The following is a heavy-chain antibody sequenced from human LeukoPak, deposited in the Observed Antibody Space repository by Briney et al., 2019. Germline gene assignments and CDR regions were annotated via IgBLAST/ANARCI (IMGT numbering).Heavy chain of an antibody. J-gene: IGHJ5*02. Sequence: SETLSLTCAVYGGSFSGYYWSWIRQPPGKGLEWIGEINHSGSTNYNPSLKSRVTISVDTSKNQFSLKLRSVTAADTAVFYCARGTGYSYGPNWFDPWGQGTLVTVSS. CDR3: ARGTGYSYGPNWFDP. CDR1: GGSFSGYY. CDR2: INHSGST. V-gene: IGHV4-34*01. D-gene: IGHD5-18*01.